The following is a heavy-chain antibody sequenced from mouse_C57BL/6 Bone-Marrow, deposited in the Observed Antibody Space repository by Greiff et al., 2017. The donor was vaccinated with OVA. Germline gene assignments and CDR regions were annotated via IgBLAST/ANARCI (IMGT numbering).Heavy chain of an antibody. V-gene: IGHV1-82*01. CDR2: ISPGDGDT. CDR1: GYAFSSSW. Sequence: QVQLQQSGPELVKPGASVKISCKASGYAFSSSWMNWVKQRPGKGLEWIGRISPGDGDTNYNGKFKGKATLTADKSSSTAYMQLSSLTSEDSAVYFCARVTGPRYFDVWGTGTTVTVSS. CDR3: ARVTGPRYFDV. J-gene: IGHJ1*03. D-gene: IGHD4-1*01.